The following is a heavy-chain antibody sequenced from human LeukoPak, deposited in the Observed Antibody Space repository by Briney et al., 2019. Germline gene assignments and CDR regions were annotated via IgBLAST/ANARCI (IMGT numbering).Heavy chain of an antibody. D-gene: IGHD3-9*01. J-gene: IGHJ5*02. V-gene: IGHV3-74*03. CDR3: LGFDSGNHPVP. Sequence: TYADSVKGRFTISRDSAKHTQHLQMNSLRAEDTAVYYCLGFDSGNHPVPWGQGTLVTVSP.